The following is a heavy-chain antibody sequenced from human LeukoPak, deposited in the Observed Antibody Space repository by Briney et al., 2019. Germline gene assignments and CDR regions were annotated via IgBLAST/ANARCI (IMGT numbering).Heavy chain of an antibody. CDR3: AREVRYGDYFDY. CDR1: GFTFSSYG. V-gene: IGHV3-33*01. D-gene: IGHD4-17*01. CDR2: IWYDGSNK. J-gene: IGHJ4*02. Sequence: GGSLRLSCAASGFTFSSYGMHWVRQAPGKGLEWVAVIWYDGSNKYYAGSVKGRFTISRDNSKNTLYLQMNSLRAEDTAVYYCAREVRYGDYFDYWGQGTLVTVSS.